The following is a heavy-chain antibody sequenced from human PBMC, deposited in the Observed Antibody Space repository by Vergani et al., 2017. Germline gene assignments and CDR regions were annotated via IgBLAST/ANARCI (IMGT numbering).Heavy chain of an antibody. D-gene: IGHD3-10*01. CDR1: GFTFSSYA. V-gene: IGHV3-23*01. CDR2: ISGSGGST. J-gene: IGHJ6*02. Sequence: EVQLLESGGGLVQPGGSLRLSCAASGFTFSSYAMSWVRQAPGKGLEWVSAISGSGGSTYYADSVKGRFTISRDNSKNTLYLQMNSLRSEDTAVYYCARVGIHRGRITMVRGKAIGMDVWGQGTTVTVSS. CDR3: ARVGIHRGRITMVRGKAIGMDV.